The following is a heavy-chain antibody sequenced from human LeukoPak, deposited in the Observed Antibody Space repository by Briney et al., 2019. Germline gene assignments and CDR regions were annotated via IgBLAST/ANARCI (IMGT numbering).Heavy chain of an antibody. CDR3: AKARLATVTPSGDY. D-gene: IGHD4-17*01. CDR1: GFTFSSYA. CDR2: TSGSGFNT. Sequence: PGGSLRLSCAASGFTFSSYAMSWVRQAPGKGLEWVSSTSGSGFNTHYADSLKGRFTISRDNSKNTLYMQMNSLRAGDTAVYYCAKARLATVTPSGDYWGQGTLVTVSS. V-gene: IGHV3-23*01. J-gene: IGHJ4*02.